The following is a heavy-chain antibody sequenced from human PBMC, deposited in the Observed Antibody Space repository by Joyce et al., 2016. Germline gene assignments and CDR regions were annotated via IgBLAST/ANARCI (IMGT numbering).Heavy chain of an antibody. CDR2: ISYDGSNK. Sequence: QVQLAESGGGVVQPGRSLRLTCAASGFTFSSYAMQWVRQAPGKGLEWGAVISYDGSNKTYANSVQVRFTITRDNSKKPLYLPKNNLRTEVAAVYYCARDSNSCSGSSSYFHLDYWGQGTLVTVSS. D-gene: IGHD2-15*01. CDR1: GFTFSSYA. CDR3: ARDSNSCSGSSSYFHLDY. V-gene: IGHV3-30*04. J-gene: IGHJ4*02.